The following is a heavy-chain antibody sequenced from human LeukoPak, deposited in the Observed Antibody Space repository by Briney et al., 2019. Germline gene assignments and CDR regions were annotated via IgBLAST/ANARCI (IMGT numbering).Heavy chain of an antibody. CDR2: IYYSGST. V-gene: IGHV4-30-4*07. J-gene: IGHJ4*02. CDR3: ARSTWGSPSPTDY. Sequence: SQTLSLTCAVSGGSISSGGYSWSWIRQPPGKGLEWIGYIYYSGSTYYNPSLKSRVTISVDTSKNQFSLKLSSVTAADTAVYHCARSTWGSPSPTDYWGQGTLVTVSS. D-gene: IGHD3-16*01. CDR1: GGSISSGGYS.